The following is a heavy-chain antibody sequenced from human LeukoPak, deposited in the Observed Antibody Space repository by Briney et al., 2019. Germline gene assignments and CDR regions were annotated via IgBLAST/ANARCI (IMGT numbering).Heavy chain of an antibody. V-gene: IGHV4-34*01. Sequence: SETLSLTCAVYGGSFSGYYWSWIRQPPGKGLEWIGEINHSGSTNYNPSLKSRVTISVDTSKNQFSLKLSSVTAADTAVYYCARHRNSYYYYGMDVWGKGTTVIVSS. J-gene: IGHJ6*04. CDR3: ARHRNSYYYYGMDV. CDR1: GGSFSGYY. CDR2: INHSGST.